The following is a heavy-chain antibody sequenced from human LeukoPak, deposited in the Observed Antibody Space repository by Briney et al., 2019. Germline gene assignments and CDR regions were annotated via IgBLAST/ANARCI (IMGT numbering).Heavy chain of an antibody. CDR1: GFTFSSYS. Sequence: PGGSLRLSCAASGFTFSSYSMNWVRQAPGKGLEWLSYISSGSSTIYYADSVKGRFTISRDNAKNSLYLQMNSLRAEDTAAYYCARGDCSGGSCYLSLTTIDYWGQGTLVTVSS. J-gene: IGHJ4*02. CDR2: ISSGSSTI. V-gene: IGHV3-48*01. D-gene: IGHD2-15*01. CDR3: ARGDCSGGSCYLSLTTIDY.